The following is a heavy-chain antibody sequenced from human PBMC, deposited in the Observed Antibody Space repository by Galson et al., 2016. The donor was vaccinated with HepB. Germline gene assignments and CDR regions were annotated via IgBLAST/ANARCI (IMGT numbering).Heavy chain of an antibody. CDR1: GYSFTNYW. Sequence: QSGAEVKKPGESLKISCKGSGYSFTNYWIGWVRQMPGRGLEWMGIIYPDDADTRDSPSFQGHVTISADKSITTAYLHWSSLRASDTAMYYCARLGIHLREFVDSWGQGTLVTVSS. V-gene: IGHV5-51*01. CDR3: ARLGIHLREFVDS. J-gene: IGHJ4*02. CDR2: IYPDDADT. D-gene: IGHD3-16*01.